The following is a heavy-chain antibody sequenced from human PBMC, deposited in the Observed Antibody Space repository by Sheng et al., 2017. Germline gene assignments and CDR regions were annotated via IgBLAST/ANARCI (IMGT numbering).Heavy chain of an antibody. CDR3: AKDRNYYEHYYYVHGR. CDR1: GFTFSSYG. D-gene: IGHD3-22*01. J-gene: IGHJ6*03. Sequence: QVQLVESGGGVVQPGGSLRLSCAASGFTFSSYGMHWVRQAPGKGLEWVAFIRYDGSNKYYADSVKGRFTISRDNSKNTLYLQMNSLRAEDTAVYYCAKDRNYYEHYYYVHGRLGQRDHGHRSP. CDR2: IRYDGSNK. V-gene: IGHV3-30*02.